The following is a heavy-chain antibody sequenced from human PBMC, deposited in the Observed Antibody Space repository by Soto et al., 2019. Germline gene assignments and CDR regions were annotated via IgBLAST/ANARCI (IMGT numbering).Heavy chain of an antibody. CDR2: IYWDDDK. CDR1: GFSLSTRGVA. CDR3: ARSLGQSPPDY. V-gene: IGHV2-5*02. D-gene: IGHD3-10*01. J-gene: IGHJ4*02. Sequence: QITLKESGPTLLNPTQPLTLTCSFSGFSLSTRGVAVGWLRQPPGKALEWLTLIYWDDDKRFSPSLKSRLTITKDTSKNQVVLIMTDMDPVDTATYFCARSLGQSPPDYWGQGTLVTVSS.